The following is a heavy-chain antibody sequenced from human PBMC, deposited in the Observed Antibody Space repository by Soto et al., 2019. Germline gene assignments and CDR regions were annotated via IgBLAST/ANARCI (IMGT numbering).Heavy chain of an antibody. J-gene: IGHJ4*02. CDR3: ARFAYGDYAAY. CDR2: IIPILGIA. CDR1: GGTFSSYT. V-gene: IGHV1-69*02. D-gene: IGHD4-17*01. Sequence: QVQLVQSGAEVKKPGSSVKVSCKAFGGTFSSYTISWVRQAPGQGLEWMGRIIPILGIANYAQKFQGRVTITADKATSTAYMELSSLRSEDTAVYYCARFAYGDYAAYWGQGTLVTVSS.